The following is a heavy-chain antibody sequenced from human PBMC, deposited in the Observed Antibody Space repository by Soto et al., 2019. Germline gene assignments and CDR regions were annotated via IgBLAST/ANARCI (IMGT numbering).Heavy chain of an antibody. J-gene: IGHJ5*02. D-gene: IGHD4-4*01. V-gene: IGHV3-11*01. CDR1: GFTFGDYF. CDR3: ARDHGGNSLDP. Sequence: QVQLVESGGGLVKPGGSLRLSCAASGFTFGDYFMSWIRQAPGKGLEWVAYISIRSDTKYYADSVKGRFTVSRDNAGNALYLQMDSLRPEDTAVYSCARDHGGNSLDPWGQGTLVTVSS. CDR2: ISIRSDTK.